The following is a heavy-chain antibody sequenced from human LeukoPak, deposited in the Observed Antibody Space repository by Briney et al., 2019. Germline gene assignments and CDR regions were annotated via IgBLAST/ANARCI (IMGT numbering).Heavy chain of an antibody. CDR1: GFTFSSYS. CDR2: ISSSSSYI. D-gene: IGHD6-6*01. Sequence: GGSLRLSCAASGFTFSSYSMNWVRQAPGKGLEWVSSISSSSSYIYYADSVKGRFTISRDNAKNSLYLQMNSLRAEDTAVYYCARDRSSSSGRNYFDYWRQGTLVTVSS. V-gene: IGHV3-21*01. CDR3: ARDRSSSSGRNYFDY. J-gene: IGHJ4*02.